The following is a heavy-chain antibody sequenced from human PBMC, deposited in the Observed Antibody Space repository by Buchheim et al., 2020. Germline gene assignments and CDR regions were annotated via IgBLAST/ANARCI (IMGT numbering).Heavy chain of an antibody. Sequence: QVQLVESGGGVVQPGRSLRLSCAASGFTFSSYAMHWVRQAPGKGLEWVAVISYDGSNKYYADSVKGRFTISRDNSKNTLYLQMNSLRAEDTAVYYCARDIHDYGDYIRVEYYGMDVWGQGTT. CDR1: GFTFSSYA. V-gene: IGHV3-30-3*01. CDR3: ARDIHDYGDYIRVEYYGMDV. J-gene: IGHJ6*02. CDR2: ISYDGSNK. D-gene: IGHD4-17*01.